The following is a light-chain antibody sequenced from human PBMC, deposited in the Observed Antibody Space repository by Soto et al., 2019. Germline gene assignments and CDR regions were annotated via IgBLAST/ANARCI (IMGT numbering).Light chain of an antibody. V-gene: IGKV1-27*01. J-gene: IGKJ5*01. Sequence: DVQMAQSPSTLSASVGGRVTFACRSSRGISNYLAWYQQKPGKAPKLLIYAASTLQSGVPSRFSGSGSGTDFALTISSLQPEDVAIYYCQKYNSAPPFGQGTRLEIK. CDR1: RGISNY. CDR2: AAS. CDR3: QKYNSAPP.